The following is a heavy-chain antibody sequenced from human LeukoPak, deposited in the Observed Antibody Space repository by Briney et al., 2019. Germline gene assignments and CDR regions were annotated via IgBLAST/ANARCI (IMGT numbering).Heavy chain of an antibody. D-gene: IGHD2-21*01. CDR1: GVTFSDYY. J-gene: IGHJ4*02. Sequence: RGSLRLSCAASGVTFSDYYMTSIRQAPGEGLEWVSVIYRIGSTYYADSAKGRFTISTDNSKNTLYLYIDRLRAEDTAVYYSARYSWVAYYFDYWGQGTLVTVSS. V-gene: IGHV3-66*01. CDR2: IYRIGST. CDR3: ARYSWVAYYFDY.